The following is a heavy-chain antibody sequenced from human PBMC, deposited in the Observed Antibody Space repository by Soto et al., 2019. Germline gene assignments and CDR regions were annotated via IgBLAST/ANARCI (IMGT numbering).Heavy chain of an antibody. Sequence: EVQLVESGGGLVQPGGSLKLSCAASGFSFSDSAMHWVRQAPGKGLEWVGRIRTKANDYGTRYAASVRGRFTPSRDDSQNTTFLQMNSLEMEDTAMYYRVRPESGAFCGCDCYLYSWFDPWGQGNLVTVSS. CDR3: VRPESGAFCGCDCYLYSWFDP. J-gene: IGHJ5*02. V-gene: IGHV3-73*02. D-gene: IGHD2-21*02. CDR2: IRTKANDYGT. CDR1: GFSFSDSA.